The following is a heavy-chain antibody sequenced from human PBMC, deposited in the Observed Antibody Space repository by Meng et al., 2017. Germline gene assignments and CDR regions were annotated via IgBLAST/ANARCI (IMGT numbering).Heavy chain of an antibody. Sequence: GESLKISCAASGFTFSSYAMHWVRQAPGKGLEWVAVISYDGSNKYYADSVKGRFTISRDNSKNTLYLQMNSLRAEDTAVYYCAREPIGSSWWGGYYYYGMDVWGQGTTVTVSS. CDR2: ISYDGSNK. V-gene: IGHV3-30*01. J-gene: IGHJ6*02. CDR1: GFTFSSYA. D-gene: IGHD6-13*01. CDR3: AREPIGSSWWGGYYYYGMDV.